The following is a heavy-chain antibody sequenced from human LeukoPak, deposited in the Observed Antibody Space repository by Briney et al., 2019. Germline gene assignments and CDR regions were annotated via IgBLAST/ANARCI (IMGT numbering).Heavy chain of an antibody. CDR2: INPNSGGT. V-gene: IGHV1-2*02. CDR3: ATFSSRSLRYYYYYMDV. Sequence: ASVKVSCKASGYTFTGYYMHWVRQAPGQGLEWMGWINPNSGGTNYAQKFQGRVTMTRDTSISTAYMELSRLRSDDTAVYYCATFSSRSLRYYYYYMDVWGKGTTVTVSS. CDR1: GYTFTGYY. J-gene: IGHJ6*03. D-gene: IGHD6-13*01.